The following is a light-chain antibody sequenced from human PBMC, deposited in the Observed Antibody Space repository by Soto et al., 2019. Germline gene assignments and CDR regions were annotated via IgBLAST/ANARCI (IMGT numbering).Light chain of an antibody. V-gene: IGKV3-20*01. Sequence: DIVLTQSPGTVSLSPGERATLSCRASQSVSSGYLAWYQQKPGQAPRLLIYGVSSRATGIPDRFSGSGSGTDFTLTISRLEPEDFAVYYCQQYGSSPLAFGQGTKVDIK. CDR2: GVS. CDR1: QSVSSGY. CDR3: QQYGSSPLA. J-gene: IGKJ1*01.